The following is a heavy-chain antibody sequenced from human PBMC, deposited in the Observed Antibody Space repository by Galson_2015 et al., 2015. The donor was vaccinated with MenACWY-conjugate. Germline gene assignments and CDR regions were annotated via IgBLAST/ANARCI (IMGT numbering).Heavy chain of an antibody. D-gene: IGHD3-10*01. CDR1: GYSFRDYW. Sequence: QSGAAVTKPGDSLQISCKGSGYSFRDYWIGWVRQMPGEGLEWMGIIYPADSDTRYSQSFQGPVTISAGTSIRAAYLQWSSLKASDTAMFYCATTSMVGNFDYWGQGTLVTVSS. J-gene: IGHJ4*02. CDR3: ATTSMVGNFDY. CDR2: IYPADSDT. V-gene: IGHV5-51*03.